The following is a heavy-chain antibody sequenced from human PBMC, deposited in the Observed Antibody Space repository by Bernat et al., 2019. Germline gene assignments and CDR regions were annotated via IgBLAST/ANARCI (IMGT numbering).Heavy chain of an antibody. Sequence: EVQLVESGGGLVKPGGSLRLSCAASGFILSDAWMSWVRQAPGKGLEWVGRIRSKRDGGTTDYAAFVKGGFTISRDDSKNTLYLQMNSLKTEDTAVYYCTTGRDWGQGTLVIVSS. J-gene: IGHJ4*02. CDR1: GFILSDAW. CDR2: IRSKRDGGTT. CDR3: TTGRD. V-gene: IGHV3-15*07.